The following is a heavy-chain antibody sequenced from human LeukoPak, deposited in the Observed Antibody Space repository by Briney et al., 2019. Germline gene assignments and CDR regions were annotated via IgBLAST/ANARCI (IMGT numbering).Heavy chain of an antibody. CDR1: GYTFTGYY. V-gene: IGHV1-2*02. CDR3: FLPHIVVVPAAKGVWFDP. D-gene: IGHD2-2*01. Sequence: ASVKVSCKASGYTFTGYYMHWVRQAPGQGLEWMGWINPNSGGTNYAQKFQGRVTMTGDTSISTAYMELSRLRSDDTAVYYCFLPHIVVVPAAKGVWFDPWGRGTLVTVSS. J-gene: IGHJ5*02. CDR2: INPNSGGT.